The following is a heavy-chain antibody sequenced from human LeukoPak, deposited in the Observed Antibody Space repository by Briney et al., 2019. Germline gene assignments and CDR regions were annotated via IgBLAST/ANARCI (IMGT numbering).Heavy chain of an antibody. Sequence: GGSLRLSCAASGFTFSDYYMSWIRQAPGKGLEWVSYISSSGSTIYYADSVKGRFTISRDNSKNTLYLQMNSLRAEDTAVYYCAKDPYYYGSGSQLSNYWGQGTLVTVSS. CDR3: AKDPYYYGSGSQLSNY. CDR1: GFTFSDYY. J-gene: IGHJ4*02. D-gene: IGHD3-10*01. V-gene: IGHV3-11*04. CDR2: ISSSGSTI.